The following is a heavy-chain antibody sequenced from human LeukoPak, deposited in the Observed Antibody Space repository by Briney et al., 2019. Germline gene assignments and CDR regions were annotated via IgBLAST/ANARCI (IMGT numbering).Heavy chain of an antibody. CDR2: ISSKVGST. Sequence: GGSLRPSCSASGFTYSSYAMLWVRQAPGKGLEYVSTISSKVGSTYYADSVKGRFTISRDNSKNTLYLQMSSLRAEDTAVYYCVKGGIVVLISAFDICGQGTMVTVSS. V-gene: IGHV3-64D*06. CDR3: VKGGIVVLISAFDI. CDR1: GFTYSSYA. J-gene: IGHJ3*02. D-gene: IGHD3-22*01.